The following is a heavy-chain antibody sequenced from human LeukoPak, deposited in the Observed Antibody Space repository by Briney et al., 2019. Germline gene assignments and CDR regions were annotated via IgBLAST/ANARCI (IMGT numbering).Heavy chain of an antibody. D-gene: IGHD4-23*01. J-gene: IGHJ3*01. Sequence: PGGSLRLSCAASGFTFSSYWMSWVRRAPGKGLEWVANIRQDGSDKYYVDSVKGRFTISRDNAQNSLWLQMSSLRAEDTAVYYCARDPMYNGGNSGAFDFWGQGTLVTVSS. CDR3: ARDPMYNGGNSGAFDF. CDR1: GFTFSSYW. CDR2: IRQDGSDK. V-gene: IGHV3-7*03.